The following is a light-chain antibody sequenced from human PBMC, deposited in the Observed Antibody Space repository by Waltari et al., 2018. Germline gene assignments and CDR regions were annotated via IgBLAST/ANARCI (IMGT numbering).Light chain of an antibody. J-gene: IGKJ1*01. CDR3: QQGSSVPLT. V-gene: IGKV1-12*01. Sequence: DIQMTQSPSSVSASIGDRVTITCRASHNINTWLAWYQQKPGKGPNLLIFGASSVQTGVPSRFSGSGSGTFFTLTISGLQPEDSATYFCQQGSSVPLTFGQGTIVEVK. CDR1: HNINTW. CDR2: GAS.